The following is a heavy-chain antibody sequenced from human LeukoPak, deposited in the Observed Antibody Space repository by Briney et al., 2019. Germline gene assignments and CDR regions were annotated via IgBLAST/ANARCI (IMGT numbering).Heavy chain of an antibody. CDR3: ARAGGYCSGGSCYIPFDY. Sequence: PSETLSLTCAVSGGSISSGGYSWSWIRQPPGKGLEWIGYIYHSGSTYYNPSLKSRVTISVDRSKNQFSLKLSSVTAADTAVYYCARAGGYCSGGSCYIPFDYWGQGTLVTVSS. J-gene: IGHJ4*02. V-gene: IGHV4-30-2*01. D-gene: IGHD2-15*01. CDR1: GGSISSGGYS. CDR2: IYHSGST.